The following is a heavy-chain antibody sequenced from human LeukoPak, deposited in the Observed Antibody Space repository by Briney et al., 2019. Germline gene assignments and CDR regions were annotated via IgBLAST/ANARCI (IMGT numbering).Heavy chain of an antibody. CDR1: GLTVSSNY. J-gene: IGHJ3*02. D-gene: IGHD4-17*01. V-gene: IGHV3-66*02. CDR3: ARDQTTLTSWHAFDI. CDR2: IYVGGAT. Sequence: PGGSLRLSCAASGLTVSSNYMGWVRQAPGKGLEWVSIIYVGGATNYGDSVKGRFTISRDDSENTLYLQMNSLKSDDTGIYFCARDQTTLTSWHAFDIWGQETMVTVSS.